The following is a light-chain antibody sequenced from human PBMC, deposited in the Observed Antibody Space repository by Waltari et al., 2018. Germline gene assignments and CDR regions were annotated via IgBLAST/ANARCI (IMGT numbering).Light chain of an antibody. CDR1: SSDY. J-gene: IGLJ3*02. CDR3: SSYADNTLV. Sequence: QSALTQPPSASGSPGQSVPISCTGTSSDYVSWFQHHPGKAPKLMIYEPSKRPSGLPVRFSGSKSGNTASLTVSGLQADDESHYYCSSYADNTLVFGGGTKLTVL. CDR2: EPS. V-gene: IGLV2-8*01.